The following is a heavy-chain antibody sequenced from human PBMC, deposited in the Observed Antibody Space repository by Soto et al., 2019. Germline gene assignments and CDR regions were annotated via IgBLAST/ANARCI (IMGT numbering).Heavy chain of an antibody. V-gene: IGHV3-74*01. J-gene: IGHJ4*02. CDR1: GFTFSASW. D-gene: IGHD3-10*01. CDR2: INGAGSGT. Sequence: EVQLVESGGGLVQPGGSLRLSCAASGFTFSASWMHWVRQAPGKGLVWVLRINGAGSGTSYADFVKGRFTISRDNAKNTLLLQTKGLRAKDTAVYFCARGILGSGTAYDYWGQGTLVTVSS. CDR3: ARGILGSGTAYDY.